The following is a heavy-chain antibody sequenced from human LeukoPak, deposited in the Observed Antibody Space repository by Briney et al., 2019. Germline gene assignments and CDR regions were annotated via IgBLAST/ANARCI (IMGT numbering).Heavy chain of an antibody. CDR3: ARVLRVVVAATFDY. V-gene: IGHV4-39*07. Sequence: SETPSLTCTVSGGSISSSSYYWGWIRQPPGKGLEWIGSIYYSGSAYYNPSLKSRVTISVDTSKNQFSLKLSSVTAADTAVYYCARVLRVVVAATFDYWGQGTLVTVSS. D-gene: IGHD2-15*01. CDR2: IYYSGSA. CDR1: GGSISSSSYY. J-gene: IGHJ4*02.